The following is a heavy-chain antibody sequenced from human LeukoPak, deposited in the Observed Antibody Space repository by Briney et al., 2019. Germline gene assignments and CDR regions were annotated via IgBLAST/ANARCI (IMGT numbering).Heavy chain of an antibody. CDR1: GYSISSGYY. V-gene: IGHV4-38-2*02. J-gene: IGHJ5*02. D-gene: IGHD3-10*01. CDR3: AGLYGSGSYEPYNWFDP. CDR2: IYHSGST. Sequence: SETLSLTCTVSGYSISSGYYWGWIRQPPGKGLEWIGSIYHSGSTYYNPSLKSRVTISVDTSKNQFSLKLSSVTAADTAVYYCAGLYGSGSYEPYNWFDPWGQGTLVTVSS.